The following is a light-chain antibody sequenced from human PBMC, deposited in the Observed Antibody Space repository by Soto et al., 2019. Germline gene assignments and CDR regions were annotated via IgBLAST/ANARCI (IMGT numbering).Light chain of an antibody. V-gene: IGLV1-40*01. J-gene: IGLJ1*01. CDR2: GDI. CDR1: SSNIGAGYD. Sequence: QSVLTQPPSVSGAPGQRVTISCTGSSSNIGAGYDVHCYQHIPGTAPRLLIYGDINRPSGVPQRFSGSKSGTSASLAITGLQAEDEADYYCQSYDNSLSGNYVFGTGTKLTVL. CDR3: QSYDNSLSGNYV.